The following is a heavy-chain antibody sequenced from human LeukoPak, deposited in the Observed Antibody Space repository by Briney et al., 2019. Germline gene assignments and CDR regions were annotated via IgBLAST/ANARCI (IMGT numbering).Heavy chain of an antibody. V-gene: IGHV1-46*01. Sequence: ASVKVSCKASGYTFTGYYMHWVRQAPGQGLEWMGIINPSGGSTSYAQKFQGRVTMTRDTSTSTVYMELSSLRSEDTAVYYCARDGHYYGSGSYYVNDYWGQGTLVTVSS. CDR1: GYTFTGYY. D-gene: IGHD3-10*01. CDR2: INPSGGST. CDR3: ARDGHYYGSGSYYVNDY. J-gene: IGHJ4*02.